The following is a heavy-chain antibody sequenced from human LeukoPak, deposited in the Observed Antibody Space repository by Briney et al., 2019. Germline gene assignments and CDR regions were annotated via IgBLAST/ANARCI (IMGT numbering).Heavy chain of an antibody. CDR1: GYSFTNYR. CDR2: IYPGDSET. Sequence: GESLKISCKGSGYSFTNYRIGWVRQMPGKGLEWTGIIYPGDSETRYSPSFQGQVTISADKSISTAYLQWSSLKASDTAMYYCARLLRNIAAAVYFFDYWGQGTLVTVST. J-gene: IGHJ4*02. D-gene: IGHD6-13*01. V-gene: IGHV5-51*01. CDR3: ARLLRNIAAAVYFFDY.